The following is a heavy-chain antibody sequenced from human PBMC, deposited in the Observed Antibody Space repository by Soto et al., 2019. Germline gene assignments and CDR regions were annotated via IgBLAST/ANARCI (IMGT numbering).Heavy chain of an antibody. CDR2: IKSKTDGGTT. CDR3: TTDFLFGVVSAPMDV. CDR1: GFTFSNAW. J-gene: IGHJ6*02. Sequence: EVQLVESGGGLVKPGGSLRLSCAASGFTFSNAWMSWVRQAPGKGLEWVGRIKSKTDGGTTDYAAPVKGRFTISRDDSKNTLYLQMNSLKTEDTAVYYCTTDFLFGVVSAPMDVWGQGTTVTVSS. V-gene: IGHV3-15*01. D-gene: IGHD3-3*01.